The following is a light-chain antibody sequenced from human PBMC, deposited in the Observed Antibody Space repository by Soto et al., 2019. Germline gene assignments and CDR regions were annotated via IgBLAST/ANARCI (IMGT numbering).Light chain of an antibody. CDR2: SNN. J-gene: IGLJ3*02. V-gene: IGLV1-44*01. Sequence: QAVVTQPPSASGTPGQRVTISCSGSSSNIGSNTVAWYQQLPQTAPKLLVHSNNERPSGVPDRFSGAKSGTSASLVISGLQSDDEADFYCAAWDDSLSGTVFGGGTKLTVL. CDR1: SSNIGSNT. CDR3: AAWDDSLSGTV.